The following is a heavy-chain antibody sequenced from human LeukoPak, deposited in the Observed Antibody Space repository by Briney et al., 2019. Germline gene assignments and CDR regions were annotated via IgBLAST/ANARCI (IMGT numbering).Heavy chain of an antibody. CDR3: ARHPPQQLVQLFDY. CDR1: GGSISSFY. V-gene: IGHV4-59*08. CDR2: IYYSGIT. D-gene: IGHD6-13*01. J-gene: IGHJ4*02. Sequence: SETLSLTCTVSGGSISSFYWSWIRQSPGKGLEWIGYIYYSGITNYNPSLKSRVTMSVDTSKNQFSLKLSSVTAADTAVYYCARHPPQQLVQLFDYWGQGTLVTVSS.